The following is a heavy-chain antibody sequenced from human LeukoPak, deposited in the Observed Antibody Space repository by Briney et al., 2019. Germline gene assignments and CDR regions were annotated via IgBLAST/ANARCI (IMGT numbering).Heavy chain of an antibody. CDR1: GGSISSYY. J-gene: IGHJ4*02. V-gene: IGHV4-59*01. D-gene: IGHD2-15*01. CDR3: ARVKPGYSSHEFDY. CDR2: IYHSGST. Sequence: SETLSPTCTVSGGSISSYYWSWIRQPPGKGLEWIRYIYHSGSTNYNPSLKSRVTISVDTSKNQFSLKLSSVTAADTAVYYCARVKPGYSSHEFDYWGQGTLVTVSS.